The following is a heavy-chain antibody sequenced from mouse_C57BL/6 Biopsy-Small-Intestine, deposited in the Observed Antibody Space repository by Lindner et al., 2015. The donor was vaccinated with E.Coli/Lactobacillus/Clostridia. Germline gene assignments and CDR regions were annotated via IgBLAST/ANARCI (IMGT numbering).Heavy chain of an antibody. D-gene: IGHD2-14*01. CDR1: GFNIKDDY. CDR3: SHRYDYAMDY. J-gene: IGHJ4*01. V-gene: IGHV14-4*01. Sequence: VQLQESGAELVRPGASVKLSCIASGFNIKDDYMYWVKQRPEQGLEWIGWIDPENGDTEYASKFQGKATIIADTFSNTAYLQLSSLTSEDTAVYYCSHRYDYAMDYWGQGTSVIVSS. CDR2: IDPENGDT.